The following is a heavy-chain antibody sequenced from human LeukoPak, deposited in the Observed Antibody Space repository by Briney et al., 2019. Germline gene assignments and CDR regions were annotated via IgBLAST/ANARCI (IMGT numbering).Heavy chain of an antibody. D-gene: IGHD6-25*01. J-gene: IGHJ4*02. V-gene: IGHV3-15*01. CDR3: TTYRAAAD. CDR1: GFTFSNAW. CDR2: LRSKTDGGTT. Sequence: GGSLRLSCAASGFTFSNAWMSWVRQAPGKGLEWGGRLRSKTDGGTTDYAAPVKGRFTISRDDSKNTLYMQMNSLETEDTAVYFCTTYRAAADWGQGTLVTVSS.